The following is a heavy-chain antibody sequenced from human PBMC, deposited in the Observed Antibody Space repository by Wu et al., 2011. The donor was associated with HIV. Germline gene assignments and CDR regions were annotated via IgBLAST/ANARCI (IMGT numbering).Heavy chain of an antibody. CDR3: ARDQGRYTSSSGGMDV. Sequence: QVQLVQSGAEVKKPGASVKVSCKASGYTFTNYGSSWLRQAPGQGLEWMGWISAYNGNTNYAQKFQGRVTMTTDTSTSTAYMELRSLKSDDTAIYYCARDQGRYTSSSGGMDVWGQGTTVTVSS. V-gene: IGHV1-18*01. J-gene: IGHJ6*02. CDR2: ISAYNGNT. CDR1: GYTFTNYG. D-gene: IGHD6-13*01.